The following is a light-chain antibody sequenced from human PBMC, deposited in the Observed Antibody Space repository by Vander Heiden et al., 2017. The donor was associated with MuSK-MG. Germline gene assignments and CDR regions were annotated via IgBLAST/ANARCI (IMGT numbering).Light chain of an antibody. J-gene: IGKJ4*01. V-gene: IGKV3-15*01. CDR3: QQYNDRPPLT. CDR2: AAS. Sequence: IVMTQSPATLSLSPGERATFSCRASQSVSGNLAWYQQRLGQAPRLLIYAASTRATGVPARFSGGGSGTDFTLTISSLQSEDFAIYYCQQYNDRPPLTFGGGTKVEIK. CDR1: QSVSGN.